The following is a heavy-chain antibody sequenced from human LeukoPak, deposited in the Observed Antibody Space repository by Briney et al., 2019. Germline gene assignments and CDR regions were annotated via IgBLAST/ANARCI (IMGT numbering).Heavy chain of an antibody. D-gene: IGHD3-3*01. CDR1: GFTFSSYA. CDR3: AKVYYDFWSGYPYYFDY. V-gene: IGHV3-23*01. Sequence: SGGSLRLSCAASGFTFSSYALTWVRQAPGKGLEWVSGISGSGHSTYYADSVKGRFTISRDNSKNTLFLHMNSLRAEDTALYYCAKVYYDFWSGYPYYFDYWGQGTLVTVSS. J-gene: IGHJ4*02. CDR2: ISGSGHST.